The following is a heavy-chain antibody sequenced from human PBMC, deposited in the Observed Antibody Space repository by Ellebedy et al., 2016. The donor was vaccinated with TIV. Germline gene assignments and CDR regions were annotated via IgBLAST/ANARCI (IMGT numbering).Heavy chain of an antibody. Sequence: ASVKVSCKVSGYTLTELSMHWVRQAPGKGLEWMGGFDPEDGETIYAQKFQGRVTMTEDTSTDTAYMELSSLRSEDTAVYHCAFSSSWYFHPKSPPIDYWGQGTLVTVSS. CDR3: AFSSSWYFHPKSPPIDY. CDR1: GYTLTELS. D-gene: IGHD6-13*01. V-gene: IGHV1-24*01. J-gene: IGHJ4*02. CDR2: FDPEDGET.